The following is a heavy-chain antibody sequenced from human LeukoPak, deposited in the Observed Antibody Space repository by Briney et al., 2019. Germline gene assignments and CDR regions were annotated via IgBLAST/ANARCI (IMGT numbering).Heavy chain of an antibody. V-gene: IGHV3-23*01. Sequence: PRGSLRLSCAASGFTSSSSAMTWVRQAPGKGPEWVSAISDNGYDTFYADSVKGRFTISRDNSKNAVYLQMNSLRAEDTAIYYCARDSRITMIMGYEDYWGQGTLVTVSS. CDR2: ISDNGYDT. CDR3: ARDSRITMIMGYEDY. D-gene: IGHD3-22*01. J-gene: IGHJ4*02. CDR1: GFTSSSSA.